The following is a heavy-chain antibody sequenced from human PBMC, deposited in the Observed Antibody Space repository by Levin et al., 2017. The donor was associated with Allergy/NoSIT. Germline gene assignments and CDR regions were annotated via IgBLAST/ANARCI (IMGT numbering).Heavy chain of an antibody. CDR1: GYSFSIYW. CDR2: IYPGDSDT. D-gene: IGHD3-22*01. V-gene: IGHV5-51*01. CDR3: ARHSKDSSGYYASEYFQY. J-gene: IGHJ1*01. Sequence: GESLKISCKASGYSFSIYWIGWVRQMPGKGLEWMGIIYPGDSDTRYSPSFQGQVTISADKSISTAYLQWSSLKAADTAIYYCARHSKDSSGYYASEYFQYWGQGTLVTVSS.